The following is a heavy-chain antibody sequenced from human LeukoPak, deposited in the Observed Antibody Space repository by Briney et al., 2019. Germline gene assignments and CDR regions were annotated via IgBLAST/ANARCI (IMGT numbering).Heavy chain of an antibody. D-gene: IGHD3-9*01. CDR2: VSGGDVHT. J-gene: IGHJ4*02. Sequence: GGSLRLSCAASGFTFSTYGMTWVRQAPGKGLEWVSAVSGGDVHTYYADSVKGRVTISRDNSRNTLYLQMNSLRPEDTAVYYCARRYYDILTGYLHFDYWGQGTLVTVSS. CDR3: ARRYYDILTGYLHFDY. V-gene: IGHV3-23*01. CDR1: GFTFSTYG.